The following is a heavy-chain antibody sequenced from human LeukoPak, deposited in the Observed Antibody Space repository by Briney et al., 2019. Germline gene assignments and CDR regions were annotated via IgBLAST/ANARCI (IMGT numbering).Heavy chain of an antibody. D-gene: IGHD6-19*01. CDR2: IYYSGST. Sequence: SETLSLTCTVSGGSISSYYRSWIRQPPGKGLEWIGYIYYSGSTNYNPSLKSRVTISVDTSKNQFSLELSSVTAADTAVYYCARRTQWPYYFDYWGQGTLVTVSS. CDR3: ARRTQWPYYFDY. V-gene: IGHV4-59*08. CDR1: GGSISSYY. J-gene: IGHJ4*02.